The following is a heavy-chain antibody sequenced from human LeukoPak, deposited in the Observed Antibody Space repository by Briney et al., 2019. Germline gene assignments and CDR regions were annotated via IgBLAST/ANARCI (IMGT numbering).Heavy chain of an antibody. Sequence: ASVKVSCKASGGTFSSYAISWVRQAPGQGLEWMGGIIPISGTANYAQKFQGRVTITADESTSTAYMELSSLRSEDTAVYYCARGADCSSTSCYVLFSGWFDPWGQGTLVTVSS. CDR3: ARGADCSSTSCYVLFSGWFDP. CDR2: IIPISGTA. J-gene: IGHJ5*02. V-gene: IGHV1-69*13. CDR1: GGTFSSYA. D-gene: IGHD2-2*01.